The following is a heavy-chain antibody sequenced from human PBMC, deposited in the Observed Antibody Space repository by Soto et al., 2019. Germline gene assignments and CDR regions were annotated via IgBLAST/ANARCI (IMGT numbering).Heavy chain of an antibody. Sequence: PSETLSLTCTVSGGSISSCGYYWSWIRQHPGKGLEWIGYIYYSGSTYYNPSLKSRVTISVDTSKNQFSLKLSSVTAADTAVYYCARGRADTYYYDSSGYRPLGDYYFYDWGQGTLVTVSS. CDR2: IYYSGST. J-gene: IGHJ4*02. CDR1: GGSISSCGYY. CDR3: ARGRADTYYYDSSGYRPLGDYYFYD. D-gene: IGHD3-22*01. V-gene: IGHV4-31*03.